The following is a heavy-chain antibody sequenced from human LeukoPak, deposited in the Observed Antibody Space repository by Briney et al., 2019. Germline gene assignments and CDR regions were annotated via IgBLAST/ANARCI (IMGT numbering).Heavy chain of an antibody. J-gene: IGHJ4*02. D-gene: IGHD3-3*01. V-gene: IGHV3-21*01. CDR1: GFTFSSYS. CDR2: ISSSSYI. CDR3: ARDSAIFDRLKGGYYFDY. Sequence: GGSLRLSCAASGFTFSSYSMNWVCQAPGKGLEWVSSISSSSYIYYADSVKGRFTISRDNAKNSLYLQMNSLRAEDTAVYYCARDSAIFDRLKGGYYFDYWGQGTLVTVSS.